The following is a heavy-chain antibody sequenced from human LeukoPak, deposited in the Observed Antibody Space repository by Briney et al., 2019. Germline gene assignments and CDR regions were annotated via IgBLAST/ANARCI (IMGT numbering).Heavy chain of an antibody. CDR2: MNPNSGNT. V-gene: IGHV1-8*01. CDR1: GYTYTSYD. Sequence: ASVKVSCKASGYTYTSYDFNWVRQATGQGLEWMGWMNPNSGNTGYAQKFQGRVTMTRNTSISTAYMELSSLRSEDTAVYYCARLGYCSSTSCLRLDYWGQGTLVTVSS. D-gene: IGHD2-2*01. CDR3: ARLGYCSSTSCLRLDY. J-gene: IGHJ4*02.